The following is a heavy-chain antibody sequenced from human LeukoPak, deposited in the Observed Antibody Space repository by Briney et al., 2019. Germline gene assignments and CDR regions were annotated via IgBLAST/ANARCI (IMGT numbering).Heavy chain of an antibody. D-gene: IGHD1-14*01. V-gene: IGHV1-3*01. Sequence: ASVKVSCKTSGYIFTTYAIHWVRQAPGRGLEWMGLINADDGNTRYSQRFQGRVTITRDTSANTAYMELSSLRFEDTAVYYCGITRGWDDAFDIWGQGTMVTVSS. CDR2: INADDGNT. J-gene: IGHJ3*02. CDR1: GYIFTTYA. CDR3: GITRGWDDAFDI.